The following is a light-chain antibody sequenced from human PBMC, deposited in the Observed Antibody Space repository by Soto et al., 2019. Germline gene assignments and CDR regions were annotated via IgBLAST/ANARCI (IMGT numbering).Light chain of an antibody. CDR2: GAS. V-gene: IGKV3-20*01. J-gene: IGKJ3*01. CDR1: QSVSSSY. Sequence: EIVLTQSPGTLSLSPGERATLSCRASQSVSSSYLAWYQQKPGQAPRLLIYGASGRATGIPDRFSGSRSGTYFTLTISRLEPEDFAVYYCQQYGSSSLFTFGPGTKVDIK. CDR3: QQYGSSSLFT.